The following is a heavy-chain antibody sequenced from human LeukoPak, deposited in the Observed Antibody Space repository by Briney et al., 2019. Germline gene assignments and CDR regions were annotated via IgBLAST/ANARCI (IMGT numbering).Heavy chain of an antibody. V-gene: IGHV1-24*01. CDR2: FDPEDGET. CDR1: GYTLTELS. CDR3: ATEGPKTQWLVWENYFDY. D-gene: IGHD6-19*01. J-gene: IGHJ4*02. Sequence: ASVKVSCKVSGYTLTELSMHWVRQAPGKGLEWMGGFDPEDGETIYAQKFQGRVTMTEDTSTDTAYMELSSLRSENTAVYYCATEGPKTQWLVWENYFDYWGQGTLVTASS.